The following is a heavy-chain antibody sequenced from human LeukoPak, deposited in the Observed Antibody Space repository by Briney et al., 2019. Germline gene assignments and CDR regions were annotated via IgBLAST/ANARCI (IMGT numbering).Heavy chain of an antibody. CDR3: ARGGSGYGDYYYFYGMDV. V-gene: IGHV3-48*02. D-gene: IGHD3-22*01. CDR2: ISTSSSAI. Sequence: GGSLRLSCAASGFTFSTAWMIWIRQAPGKGLEWVSYISTSSSAIYYANSVKGRFTISRDNAKNSLYLQMNSLRDEDTAVYYCARGGSGYGDYYYFYGMDVWGQGTTVTVSS. CDR1: GFTFSTAW. J-gene: IGHJ6*02.